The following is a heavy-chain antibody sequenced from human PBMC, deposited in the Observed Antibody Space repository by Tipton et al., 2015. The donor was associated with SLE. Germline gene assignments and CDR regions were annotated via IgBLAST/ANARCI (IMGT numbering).Heavy chain of an antibody. V-gene: IGHV4-38-2*01. CDR2: IYHSGST. D-gene: IGHD3/OR15-3a*01. Sequence: GLVKPSETLSLTCAVSGYSISSGYYWGWIRQPPGKGLEWIGSIYHSGSTYYNPSLKSRVTISVDTSKNQFSLKLSSVTAADTAVYYCARGGEFGLGGPDYWGQGTLVTVSS. CDR1: GYSISSGYY. CDR3: ARGGEFGLGGPDY. J-gene: IGHJ4*02.